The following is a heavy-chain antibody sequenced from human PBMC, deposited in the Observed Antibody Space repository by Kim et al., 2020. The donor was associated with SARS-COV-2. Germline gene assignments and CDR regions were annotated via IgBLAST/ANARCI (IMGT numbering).Heavy chain of an antibody. CDR2: ISWDGGST. Sequence: GGSLRLSCAASGFTFDDYTMHWVRQAPGKGLEWVSLISWDGGSTYYADSVKGRFTISRDNSKNSLYLQMNSLRTEDTALYYCAKDDQGSGSYYNWGGNFGYFDYWGQGTLVTVSS. V-gene: IGHV3-43*01. D-gene: IGHD3-10*01. J-gene: IGHJ4*02. CDR3: AKDDQGSGSYYNWGGNFGYFDY. CDR1: GFTFDDYT.